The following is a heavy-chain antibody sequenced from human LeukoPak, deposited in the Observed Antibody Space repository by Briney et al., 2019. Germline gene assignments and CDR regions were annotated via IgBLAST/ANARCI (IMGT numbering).Heavy chain of an antibody. CDR1: GFTFSGSA. D-gene: IGHD6-6*01. V-gene: IGHV3-73*01. Sequence: PGGSLRLSCAASGFTFSGSAMHWVRQASGKGLEWVGRIRSKANSYATAYAASVKGRFTISRDNSKNTLYLQMNSLRAEDTAVYYCAKAIHSSSSGVVDYWGQGTLVTVSS. CDR2: IRSKANSYAT. J-gene: IGHJ4*02. CDR3: AKAIHSSSSGVVDY.